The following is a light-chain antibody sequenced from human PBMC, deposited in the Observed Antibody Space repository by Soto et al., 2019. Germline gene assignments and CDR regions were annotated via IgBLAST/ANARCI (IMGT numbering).Light chain of an antibody. J-gene: IGKJ4*01. Sequence: DIQLTQSPSFLSASVGDRVTITCRASQGISSFLAWYQQKPGKAPKLLIYAASTLQGGVPSRFSGSGSGTEFTLTISSLQPEDFATYYRQQFNSYPLTFGGGTKVEIK. CDR1: QGISSF. CDR2: AAS. CDR3: QQFNSYPLT. V-gene: IGKV1-9*01.